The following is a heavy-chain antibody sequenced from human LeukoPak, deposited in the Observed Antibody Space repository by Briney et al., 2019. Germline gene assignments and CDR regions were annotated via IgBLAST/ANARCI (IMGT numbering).Heavy chain of an antibody. D-gene: IGHD5-18*01. CDR2: IYYSGST. CDR3: ARTDTAMVTGFDY. J-gene: IGHJ4*02. Sequence: SETLSLTCTVSGDSISSSSYYWGWIRQPPGKGLEWIGSIYYSGSTYYNPSLKSRVTISVDTSKNQFSLKLSSVTAADTAVYYCARTDTAMVTGFDYWGQGTLVTVSS. CDR1: GDSISSSSYY. V-gene: IGHV4-39*07.